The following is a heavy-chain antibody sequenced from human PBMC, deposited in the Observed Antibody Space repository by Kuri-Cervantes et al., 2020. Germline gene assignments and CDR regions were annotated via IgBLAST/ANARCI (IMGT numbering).Heavy chain of an antibody. D-gene: IGHD3-22*01. Sequence: GESLKISCAASGFTFSSYAMSWVRQAPGKGLEWVAVISYDGSNKYYADSVKGRFTISRDNSKSTLYLQMNSLRAEDTAVYYCAKLRHDSSGYYDYWGQGTLVTVSS. CDR1: GFTFSSYA. CDR3: AKLRHDSSGYYDY. CDR2: ISYDGSNK. J-gene: IGHJ4*02. V-gene: IGHV3-30*18.